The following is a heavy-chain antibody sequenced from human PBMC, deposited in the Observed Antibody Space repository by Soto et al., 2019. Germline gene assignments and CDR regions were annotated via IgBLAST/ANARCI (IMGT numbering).Heavy chain of an antibody. V-gene: IGHV1-18*04. CDR1: GYTFTSYG. J-gene: IGHJ6*02. D-gene: IGHD6-19*01. CDR2: ISAYNGNT. Sequence: ASVKVSCKASGYTFTSYGISWVRQAPGQGLEWMGWISAYNGNTNYAQKLQGRVTMTTDTSTSTAYMELRSLRSDDTAVYYCARDPKWLLRGLLRGDVWGQGTTVTVSS. CDR3: ARDPKWLLRGLLRGDV.